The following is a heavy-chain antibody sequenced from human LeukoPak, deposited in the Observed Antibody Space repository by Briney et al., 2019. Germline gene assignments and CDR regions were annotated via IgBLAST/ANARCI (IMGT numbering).Heavy chain of an antibody. Sequence: SETLSLTCAVHGGAFSGFYWTWIRQPPGKGLEWIGQINHSRSTHYNPSLKSRVTISVDTSKNQFSLKLSSVTAAGTAAYYCARVPKYFDLWGRGTLVTVSS. CDR3: ARVPKYFDL. CDR2: INHSRST. CDR1: GGAFSGFY. J-gene: IGHJ2*01. V-gene: IGHV4-34*01.